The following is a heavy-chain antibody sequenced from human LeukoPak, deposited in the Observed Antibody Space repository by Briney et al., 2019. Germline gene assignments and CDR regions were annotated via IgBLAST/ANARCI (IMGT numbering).Heavy chain of an antibody. CDR3: ARDDVGAPSV. V-gene: IGHV1-69*01. Sequence: SVKVSCXASGGTFSSYAISWVRQAPGQGLEWMGGIIPIFGTANYAQEFQGRVTITADESTSTAYMELSSLRSEDTAVYYCARDDVGAPSVWGQGTLVTVSS. D-gene: IGHD1-26*01. CDR1: GGTFSSYA. J-gene: IGHJ4*02. CDR2: IIPIFGTA.